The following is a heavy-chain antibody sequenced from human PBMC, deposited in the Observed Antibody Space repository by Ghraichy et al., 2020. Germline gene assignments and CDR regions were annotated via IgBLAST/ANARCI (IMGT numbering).Heavy chain of an antibody. CDR2: IYDSGST. Sequence: PETLSLTCTVSGVSISTNYWSWIREPPGKGLEWIGYIYDSGSTNYNPSLKSRVTISVDTSKNQVSLKLSSVTAADTAVYYCARDRPGDGGSDYWGQGTLVTVSS. V-gene: IGHV4-59*01. CDR3: ARDRPGDGGSDY. CDR1: GVSISTNY. J-gene: IGHJ4*02. D-gene: IGHD7-27*01.